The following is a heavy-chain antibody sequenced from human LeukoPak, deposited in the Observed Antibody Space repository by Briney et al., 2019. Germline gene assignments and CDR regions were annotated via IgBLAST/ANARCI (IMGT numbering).Heavy chain of an antibody. CDR3: AGLPRYNWNEPLDY. Sequence: ASVKVSCKASGYTFTDYYIHWVRQAPGQGLEWMGCTKPNSGGTKYAQTFQGRVTMTGDTSINTAYMELSRLTYDDTAVYYCAGLPRYNWNEPLDYWGQGTLVTVSS. CDR2: TKPNSGGT. CDR1: GYTFTDYY. J-gene: IGHJ4*02. D-gene: IGHD1-20*01. V-gene: IGHV1-2*02.